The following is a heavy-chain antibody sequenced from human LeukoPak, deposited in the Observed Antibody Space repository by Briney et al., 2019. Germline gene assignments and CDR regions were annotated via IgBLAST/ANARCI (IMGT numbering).Heavy chain of an antibody. V-gene: IGHV3-7*01. CDR1: GFTISPYW. J-gene: IGHJ4*02. D-gene: IGHD5-18*01. CDR3: ARENTAVPGGDC. CDR2: IKQDGSEK. Sequence: GGSLRLSCAASGFTISPYWMSWVRQAPGKGMEWVANIKQDGSEKYYVDSVKGRFAISRDNAKNSVYLQMNGLRAEDTAVYYCARENTAVPGGDCWGQGTLVTVSS.